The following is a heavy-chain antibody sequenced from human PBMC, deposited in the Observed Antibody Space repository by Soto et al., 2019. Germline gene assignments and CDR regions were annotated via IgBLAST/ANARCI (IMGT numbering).Heavy chain of an antibody. CDR2: ISAAGGST. D-gene: IGHD4-4*01. J-gene: IGHJ5*02. Sequence: VLIRLPCSAAGVTSIDYAIPRVLQDPGKGLEWVSAISAAGGSTYYADSMKGRFTISRDNSKNTLYLQMNSLRAEDTALYYCAKAKVTAFLDWFEPWGHGTLVTVSS. CDR3: AKAKVTAFLDWFEP. CDR1: GVTSIDYA. V-gene: IGHV3-23*01.